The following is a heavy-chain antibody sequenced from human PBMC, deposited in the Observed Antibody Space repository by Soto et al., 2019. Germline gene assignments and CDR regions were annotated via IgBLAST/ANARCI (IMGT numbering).Heavy chain of an antibody. CDR1: NGSISSSNYY. CDR2: IYYSGTT. V-gene: IGHV4-39*01. CDR3: ARRDFYGGNFDL. D-gene: IGHD3-16*01. J-gene: IGHJ2*01. Sequence: SETLSLTCTVSNGSISSSNYYWAGIRQPPGKGLEWIGSIYYSGTTYYKPSLKSRLTISVDTSKNQFSLRLTSVPAADTAVYYCARRDFYGGNFDLWGRGTLVTVSS.